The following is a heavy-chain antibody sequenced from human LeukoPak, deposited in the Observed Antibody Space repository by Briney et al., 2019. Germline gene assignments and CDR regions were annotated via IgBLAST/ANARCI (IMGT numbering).Heavy chain of an antibody. CDR2: IHTSGST. D-gene: IGHD4-17*01. J-gene: IGHJ6*02. CDR3: AREKTVLHYYYGMDV. CDR1: GGSISSYY. Sequence: PSGTLSLTCIVSGGSISSYYWSWIRQPAGKGLEWIGQIHTSGSTNYNPSLKSRVAMSVDTSKNQFSLELSSVTAADTAVYYCAREKTVLHYYYGMDVWGQGTTVTVSS. V-gene: IGHV4-4*07.